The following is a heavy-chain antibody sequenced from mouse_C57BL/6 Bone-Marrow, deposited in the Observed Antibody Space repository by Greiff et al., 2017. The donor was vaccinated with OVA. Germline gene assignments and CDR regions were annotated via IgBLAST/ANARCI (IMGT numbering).Heavy chain of an antibody. D-gene: IGHD2-5*01. Sequence: EVQLQQSGPVLVKPGASVKMSCKASGYTFTDYYMNWVKQSHGKSLEWIGDINPNNGGTIYNQKFKGKATLTVDKSSSTAYMELRSLTSEDTAVYYCARGYYSNPYYFDYWGQGTTLTVSS. CDR3: ARGYYSNPYYFDY. V-gene: IGHV1-18*01. J-gene: IGHJ2*01. CDR1: GYTFTDYY. CDR2: INPNNGGT.